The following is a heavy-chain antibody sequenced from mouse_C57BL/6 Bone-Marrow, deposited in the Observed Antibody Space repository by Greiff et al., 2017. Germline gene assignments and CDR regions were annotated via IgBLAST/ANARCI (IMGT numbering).Heavy chain of an antibody. CDR3: AKKGVLH. CDR2: IWSGGST. V-gene: IGHV2-5*01. CDR1: GFSLTSYG. J-gene: IGHJ2*01. Sequence: VQRVESGPGLVQPSQSLSITCTVSGFSLTSYGVHWVRQSPGKGLEWLGVIWSGGSTDYNAAFMSRLSITQDNSKSQVFFKMNSLQADDTAIYYCAKKGVLHWGQGTTLTVSS. D-gene: IGHD2-14*01.